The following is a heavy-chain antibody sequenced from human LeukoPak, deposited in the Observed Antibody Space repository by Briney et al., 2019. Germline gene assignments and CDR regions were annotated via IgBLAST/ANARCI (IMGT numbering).Heavy chain of an antibody. J-gene: IGHJ4*02. D-gene: IGHD3-10*01. V-gene: IGHV1-18*01. CDR2: ISAYNGDT. CDR3: ARDRGSLEVRDLTTSDL. Sequence: ASVRVSCKASGYSFSTYGITWVRQVRGQGLEGMGWISAYNGDTNYAQKFQATLSLTTHISTTTSYMKLWRLRSDDTAVYFCARDRGSLEVRDLTTSDLWGQGTLVIVSS. CDR1: GYSFSTYG.